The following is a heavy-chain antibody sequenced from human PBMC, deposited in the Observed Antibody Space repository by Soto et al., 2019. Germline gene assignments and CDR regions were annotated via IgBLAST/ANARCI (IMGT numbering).Heavy chain of an antibody. CDR1: GYTFTSYD. Sequence: QVQLVQSGAEVKKPGASVKVSCKASGYTFTSYDINWVRQATGQGLEWMGWMNPNSGNTGYVQKFQGRVTMTRDTSISTAYMELSSLRSEDTAMYYCARGINYYGSGDDAFDIWGQGTMVTVSS. J-gene: IGHJ3*02. CDR2: MNPNSGNT. CDR3: ARGINYYGSGDDAFDI. V-gene: IGHV1-8*01. D-gene: IGHD3-10*01.